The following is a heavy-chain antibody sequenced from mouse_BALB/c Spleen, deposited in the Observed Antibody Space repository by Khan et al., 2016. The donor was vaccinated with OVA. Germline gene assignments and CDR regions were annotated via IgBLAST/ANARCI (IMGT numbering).Heavy chain of an antibody. CDR1: GYTFTNYW. Sequence: QVQLKESGAELAKPGASVKMSCKASGYTFTNYWMHWVKQRPGQGLEWIGYINPSTGYSEYNQKFKDKATLTADKSSSTASIQLSSLTSEDSAVYYCENNGSSSAWLTYWGQGTLVTVSA. CDR3: ENNGSSSAWLTY. J-gene: IGHJ3*01. V-gene: IGHV1-7*01. CDR2: INPSTGYS. D-gene: IGHD1-1*01.